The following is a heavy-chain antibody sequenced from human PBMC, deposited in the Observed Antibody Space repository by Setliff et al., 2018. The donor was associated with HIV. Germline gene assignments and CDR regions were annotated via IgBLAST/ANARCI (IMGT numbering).Heavy chain of an antibody. D-gene: IGHD3-10*01. Sequence: PSETLSLTCVVSTYSISSGFYWAWIRQPPGKGLEWIGSIYHSGSTYYNPSLKSRVTISIDTSKNQFSLRLTSVTAAGTAVYYCARLLPGDYYGSGSYFDYWGQGTLVTVSS. CDR3: ARLLPGDYYGSGSYFDY. CDR2: IYHSGST. CDR1: TYSISSGFY. V-gene: IGHV4-38-2*01. J-gene: IGHJ4*02.